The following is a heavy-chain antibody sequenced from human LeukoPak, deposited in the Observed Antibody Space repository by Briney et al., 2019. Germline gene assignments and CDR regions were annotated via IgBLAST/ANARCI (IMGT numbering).Heavy chain of an antibody. D-gene: IGHD6-13*01. J-gene: IGHJ4*02. Sequence: GGSLRLSCAASGFTFSSCAMSWVRQAPGKGLEWVSVISGSGGGTYYADSVKGRFTISRDNSKDTLYLQMNGLRAEDTAVYFCAKQSAGSAAWYSLHYDFWGQGTLVTVSS. CDR1: GFTFSSCA. CDR2: ISGSGGGT. V-gene: IGHV3-23*01. CDR3: AKQSAGSAAWYSLHYDF.